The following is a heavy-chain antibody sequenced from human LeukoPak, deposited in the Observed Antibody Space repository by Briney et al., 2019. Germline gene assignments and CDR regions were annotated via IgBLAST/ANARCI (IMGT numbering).Heavy chain of an antibody. CDR3: ARGLGPSYYDFWSGYYSVFDY. J-gene: IGHJ4*02. V-gene: IGHV1-8*01. CDR2: MNPNSGNT. Sequence: ASVKVSCKASGHTFTSYDINWVRQATGQGLEWMGWMNPNSGNTGYAQKFQGRVTMTRNTSISTAYMELSSLRSEDTAVYYCARGLGPSYYDFWSGYYSVFDYWGQGTLVTVSS. D-gene: IGHD3-3*01. CDR1: GHTFTSYD.